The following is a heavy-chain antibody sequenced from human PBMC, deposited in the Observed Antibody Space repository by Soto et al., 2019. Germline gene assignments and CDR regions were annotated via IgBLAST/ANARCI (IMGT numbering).Heavy chain of an antibody. J-gene: IGHJ4*02. Sequence: EVQLVESGGGLVKPGGSLRLSCAASGFTFSSYSMNWVRQAPGKGLEWVSSISSSSSYIYYADSVKGRFTISRDNAKNSLYLQMNSRRAEDTAVYYCARDTTVTTRYFDYWGQGTLVTVSS. CDR3: ARDTTVTTRYFDY. CDR2: ISSSSSYI. D-gene: IGHD4-17*01. V-gene: IGHV3-21*01. CDR1: GFTFSSYS.